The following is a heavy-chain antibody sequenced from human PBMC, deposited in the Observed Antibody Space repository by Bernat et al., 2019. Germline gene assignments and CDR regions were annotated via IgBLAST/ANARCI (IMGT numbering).Heavy chain of an antibody. CDR2: FNSDGTTT. V-gene: IGHV3-74*01. CDR1: GFTFSSYW. CDR3: ARARYYVLIDY. Sequence: EVQLVESGGGLVQPGGSLRLSCAASGFTFSSYWMHWVRQAPGKGLVWVSRFNSDGTTTTYADSVKGRFTISRDNAKNTVYLQMNSLRAEDTAVYYCARARYYVLIDYWGQGTLVTVSS. D-gene: IGHD3-3*01. J-gene: IGHJ4*02.